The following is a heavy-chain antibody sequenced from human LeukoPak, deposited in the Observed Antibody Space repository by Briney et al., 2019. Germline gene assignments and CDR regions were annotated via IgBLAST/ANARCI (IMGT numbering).Heavy chain of an antibody. Sequence: SETLSLTCTVSGGSISSSSYYWGWIRQPPGKGLEWIGSIYYSGSTYYNPSLKSRVTISVDTSKNQFSLKLSSVTAADTALYYCARHDYDSSGYRRDYYFDYWGQGTLVTVSS. J-gene: IGHJ4*02. CDR2: IYYSGST. CDR3: ARHDYDSSGYRRDYYFDY. CDR1: GGSISSSSYY. V-gene: IGHV4-39*01. D-gene: IGHD3-22*01.